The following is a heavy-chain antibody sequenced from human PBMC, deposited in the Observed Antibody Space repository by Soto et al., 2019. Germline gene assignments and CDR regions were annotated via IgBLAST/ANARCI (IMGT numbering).Heavy chain of an antibody. CDR1: GFTFSSYA. D-gene: IGHD3-16*02. Sequence: EVQLLESWGGLLQPGDSLRLSCAASGFTFSSYAMSWVRQAPGKGLEWVSGISGRGSTDYADSVKGGLTISRDNSKIKLNLQMTSLRADDTSVYYCAKEKDYEYVWGTYRYASDDWGQGTLVTVSS. J-gene: IGHJ4*02. CDR2: ISGRGST. V-gene: IGHV3-23*01. CDR3: AKEKDYEYVWGTYRYASDD.